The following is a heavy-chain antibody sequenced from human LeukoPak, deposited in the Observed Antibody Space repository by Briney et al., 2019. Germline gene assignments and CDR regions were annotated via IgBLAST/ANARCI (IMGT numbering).Heavy chain of an antibody. V-gene: IGHV1-8*01. CDR2: MSPNSGNT. J-gene: IGHJ4*02. CDR1: GYTFTSYD. Sequence: ASVKVSCKASGYTFTSYDINWVRQATGQGLEWMGWMSPNSGNTGYAQKLQGRVTITTDTSTSTAYMELRSLRSDDTAVFYCARDLVDGVGAPGAYWGQGALVTVSS. CDR3: ARDLVDGVGAPGAY. D-gene: IGHD1-26*01.